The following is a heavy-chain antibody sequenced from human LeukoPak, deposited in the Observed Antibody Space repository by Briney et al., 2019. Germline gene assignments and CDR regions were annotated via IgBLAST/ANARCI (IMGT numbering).Heavy chain of an antibody. D-gene: IGHD6-13*01. CDR3: ARTGAYSSSPAAY. V-gene: IGHV4-59*12. J-gene: IGHJ4*02. CDR1: GGSISSYY. CDR2: IYYSGST. Sequence: SETLSLTCTVSGGSISSYYWSWIRQPPGKGLKWIGYIYYSGSTNYNPSLKSRVTISVDTSKNQFSLKLSSVTAADTAVYYCARTGAYSSSPAAYWGQGTLVTVSS.